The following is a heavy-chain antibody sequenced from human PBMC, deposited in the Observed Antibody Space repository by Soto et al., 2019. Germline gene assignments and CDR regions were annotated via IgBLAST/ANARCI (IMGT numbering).Heavy chain of an antibody. CDR3: AKESMPEHYGDTLFDY. Sequence: VQLLESGGAFVQPGGSLRLSCAASGFSINNYAVSWVRQAPGKGLEWVSTFSAGGRAYYADSVRGRFSVARDRSQNTVDLQISVLSPEASAVYYCAKESMPEHYGDTLFDYWGQGTRVTVSS. CDR2: FSAGGRA. J-gene: IGHJ4*02. V-gene: IGHV3-23*01. D-gene: IGHD4-17*01. CDR1: GFSINNYA.